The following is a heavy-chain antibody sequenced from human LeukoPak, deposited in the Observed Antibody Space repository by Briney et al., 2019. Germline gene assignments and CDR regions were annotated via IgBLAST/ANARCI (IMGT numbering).Heavy chain of an antibody. D-gene: IGHD3-22*01. CDR3: AKHSHDGSAPYYEVQLDY. V-gene: IGHV3-23*01. CDR1: GFTFNSYA. J-gene: IGHJ4*02. Sequence: QAGGYLRLSCAASGFTFNSYAMNWVRQAPGRGLEWVSTISRSGVATYYANSVKGRFTISRDNSKNTVYLQMNSLRAEDTAIYYCAKHSHDGSAPYYEVQLDYWGQGTLVTVSS. CDR2: ISRSGVAT.